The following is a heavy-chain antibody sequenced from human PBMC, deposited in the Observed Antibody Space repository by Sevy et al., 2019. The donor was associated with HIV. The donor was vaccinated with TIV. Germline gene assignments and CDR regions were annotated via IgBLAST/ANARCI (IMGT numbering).Heavy chain of an antibody. Sequence: GGSLRLSCAASEFSFSHYWMHWVRQAPGKGLEWVANIKQDESEKYYVASVKGRFTISRDNAKNSVYLQMNSLIPEDTAIYYCARGNSGSFDYWGQGTLVTVSS. D-gene: IGHD3-22*01. V-gene: IGHV3-7*04. CDR2: IKQDESEK. CDR3: ARGNSGSFDY. J-gene: IGHJ4*02. CDR1: EFSFSHYW.